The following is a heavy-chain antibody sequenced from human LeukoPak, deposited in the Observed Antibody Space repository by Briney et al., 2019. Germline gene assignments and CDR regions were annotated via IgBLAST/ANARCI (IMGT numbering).Heavy chain of an antibody. V-gene: IGHV1-18*01. Sequence: ASVKVSCKASGYTFTSYGISWVRQAPGQGLEWMGWISAYNGNTNYAQKLQGRVTMTTDTSTSTAYMELRSLRSDGTAVYYCARTQYYDILTGYYTGDAFDIWGQGTMVTVSS. CDR3: ARTQYYDILTGYYTGDAFDI. D-gene: IGHD3-9*01. CDR2: ISAYNGNT. J-gene: IGHJ3*02. CDR1: GYTFTSYG.